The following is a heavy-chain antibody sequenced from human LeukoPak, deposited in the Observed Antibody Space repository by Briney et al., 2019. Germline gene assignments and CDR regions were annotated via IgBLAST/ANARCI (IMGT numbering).Heavy chain of an antibody. V-gene: IGHV1-69*08. Sequence: GSSVKVSCKASGGTFSSYTINWVRQAPGQGLEWMGRIIPIFDTANYAQNFQGRVTITADKSTTTVYMELTSLRSEDTAVYYCWGEFNWHHDSWGQGTLVTVSS. CDR3: WGEFNWHHDS. CDR2: IIPIFDTA. D-gene: IGHD3-16*01. CDR1: GGTFSSYT. J-gene: IGHJ5*02.